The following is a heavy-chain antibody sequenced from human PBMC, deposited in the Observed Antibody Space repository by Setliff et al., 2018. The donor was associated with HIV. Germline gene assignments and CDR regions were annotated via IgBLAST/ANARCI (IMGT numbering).Heavy chain of an antibody. Sequence: SETLSLTCTVSGGSIRSHYWSWIRQPPGKRLEWIGYIYYSGSTNYNPPLKSRVTISVDTAKNQFSLKLSSVTAADTAVYYCARLRGSYDFSNWFDPWGQGTQVTVSS. J-gene: IGHJ5*02. V-gene: IGHV4-59*11. D-gene: IGHD3-3*01. CDR2: IYYSGST. CDR1: GGSIRSHY. CDR3: ARLRGSYDFSNWFDP.